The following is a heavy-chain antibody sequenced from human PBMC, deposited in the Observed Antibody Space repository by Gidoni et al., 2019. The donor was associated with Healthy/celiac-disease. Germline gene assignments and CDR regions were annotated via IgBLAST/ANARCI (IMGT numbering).Heavy chain of an antibody. J-gene: IGHJ6*02. CDR3: ARKVGIAATGEYYYGMDV. V-gene: IGHV4-59*01. D-gene: IGHD6-13*01. Sequence: NYNPSLKSRVTISVDTSKNQFSLKLSSVTAADTAVYYCARKVGIAATGEYYYGMDVWGQGTTVTVSS.